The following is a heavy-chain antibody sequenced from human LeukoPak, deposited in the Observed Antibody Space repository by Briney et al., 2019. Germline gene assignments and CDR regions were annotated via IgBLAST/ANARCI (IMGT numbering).Heavy chain of an antibody. V-gene: IGHV3-9*01. J-gene: IGHJ4*02. CDR2: ISWNSGRI. Sequence: PGGPLRLSCAASGFTFRDYALHWVRQGPGKGLEWVSSISWNSGRIAYADSVKGRFTISRDNAKNSLYLQMNSLRVDDSALYYCAKATVTTWGPPADDWGQGTQVTVSS. CDR1: GFTFRDYA. CDR3: AKATVTTWGPPADD. D-gene: IGHD4-17*01.